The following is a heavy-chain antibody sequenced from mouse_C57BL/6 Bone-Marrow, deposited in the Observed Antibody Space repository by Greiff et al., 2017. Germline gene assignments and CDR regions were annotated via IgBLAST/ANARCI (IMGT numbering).Heavy chain of an antibody. Sequence: VQLQQPGAELVKPGASVKLSCKASGYTFTSYWMHWVKQRPGQGLEWIGMIHPNSGSTNYNEKFKSKATLTVDKSSSTAYMQLSSLTSEDSAVYYGARKTTVVAHWYFDVWGTGTTVTGSS. V-gene: IGHV1-64*01. CDR2: IHPNSGST. CDR3: ARKTTVVAHWYFDV. CDR1: GYTFTSYW. D-gene: IGHD1-1*01. J-gene: IGHJ1*03.